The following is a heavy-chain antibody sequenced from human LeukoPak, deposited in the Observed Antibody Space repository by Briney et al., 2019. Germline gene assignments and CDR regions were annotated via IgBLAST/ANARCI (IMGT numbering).Heavy chain of an antibody. J-gene: IGHJ5*02. CDR3: ASFFGYSYGYLLS. CDR1: GGTFSSYA. D-gene: IGHD5-18*01. Sequence: ASVKVSCKASGGTFSSYAISWVRQAPGQGLEWMGRIIPILGIANYAQKFQGRVTITADKSTSTAYMELSSLRSEDTAVYYCASFFGYSYGYLLSWGQGTLVTVSS. V-gene: IGHV1-69*04. CDR2: IIPILGIA.